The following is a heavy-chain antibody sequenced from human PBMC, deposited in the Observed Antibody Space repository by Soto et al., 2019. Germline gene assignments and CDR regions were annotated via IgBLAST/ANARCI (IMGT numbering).Heavy chain of an antibody. CDR3: ARDGIIIYDSSGYPFMDV. CDR2: IWYDGSNK. CDR1: GFTFSSYG. V-gene: IGHV3-33*01. J-gene: IGHJ6*02. D-gene: IGHD3-22*01. Sequence: PGGSLRLSXAASGFTFSSYGMHWVRQAPGKGLEWVAVIWYDGSNKYYADSVKGRFTISRDNSKNTLYLQMNSLRAEDTAVYYCARDGIIIYDSSGYPFMDVWGQGTMVTVSS.